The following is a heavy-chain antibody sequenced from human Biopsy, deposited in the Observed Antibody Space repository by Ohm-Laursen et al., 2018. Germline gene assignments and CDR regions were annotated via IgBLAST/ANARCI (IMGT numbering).Heavy chain of an antibody. Sequence: SVKVSCKAPGGTFSNYGVNWVRQAPGQGLEWLGGNIPILGTGNYAQKFQDRVTVAADTSTSTATMELRSPRSDDTAVYYCATKLTGYFHHWGQGTLVIVSS. D-gene: IGHD3-9*01. CDR3: ATKLTGYFHH. V-gene: IGHV1-69*06. CDR2: NIPILGTG. CDR1: GGTFSNYG. J-gene: IGHJ1*01.